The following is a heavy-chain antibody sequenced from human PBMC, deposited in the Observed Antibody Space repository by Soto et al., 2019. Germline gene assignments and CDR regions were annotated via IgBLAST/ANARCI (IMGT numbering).Heavy chain of an antibody. Sequence: PLGSLRLSCAASGFTFSSYSMNWVRQAPGKGLEWVSSISSSSSYIYYADSVKGRFTISRDNAKNSLYLQMNSLRAEDTAVYYCANGHYDFWSARAAFDIWGQGTMVTVSS. CDR3: ANGHYDFWSARAAFDI. CDR2: ISSSSSYI. J-gene: IGHJ3*02. D-gene: IGHD3-3*01. V-gene: IGHV3-21*01. CDR1: GFTFSSYS.